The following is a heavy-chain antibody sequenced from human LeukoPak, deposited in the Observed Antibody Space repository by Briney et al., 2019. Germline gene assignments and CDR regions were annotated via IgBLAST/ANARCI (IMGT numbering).Heavy chain of an antibody. J-gene: IGHJ4*02. CDR3: GGAPYYYDSSGYSDY. V-gene: IGHV3-11*01. D-gene: IGHD3-22*01. CDR2: ISSSGSTI. Sequence: GGSLRLSCAASGFTFSDYYMSWIRQAPGKGLEWVSYISSSGSTIYYADSVKGRFTISRDNAKNSLYLQMNSLRAEDTAVYYCGGAPYYYDSSGYSDYGGQGTLVTVPS. CDR1: GFTFSDYY.